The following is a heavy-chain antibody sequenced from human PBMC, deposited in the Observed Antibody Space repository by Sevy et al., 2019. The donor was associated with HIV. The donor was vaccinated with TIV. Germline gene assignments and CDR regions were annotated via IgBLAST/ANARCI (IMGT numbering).Heavy chain of an antibody. J-gene: IGHJ6*02. V-gene: IGHV3-15*01. Sequence: GGSLRLSCAASGLSFTSAWMSWVRQAPGKGLEWVGRIKSKTDGERTDYPAPVRGRFTISRDDSKNTLYLQMNSLETEDTAVYYCTTTLSTAHYMVVWGQGTTVNVSS. D-gene: IGHD2-2*01. CDR2: IKSKTDGERT. CDR3: TTTLSTAHYMVV. CDR1: GLSFTSAW.